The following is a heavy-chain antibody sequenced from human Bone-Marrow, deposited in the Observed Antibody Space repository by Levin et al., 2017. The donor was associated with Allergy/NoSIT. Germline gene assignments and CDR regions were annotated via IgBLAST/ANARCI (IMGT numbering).Heavy chain of an antibody. V-gene: IGHV3-15*01. Sequence: GESLKISCAASGITFTNAWMNWVRQAPGKGLEWVGLIKTNADGGTIDYAAPVKGRFTISRDDSNNTLYLHMNSLITEDTAVYYCNSGDFDVWSGYYSFEYWGQGTLVTVSS. CDR1: GITFTNAW. CDR3: NSGDFDVWSGYYSFEY. D-gene: IGHD3-3*01. CDR2: IKTNADGGTI. J-gene: IGHJ4*02.